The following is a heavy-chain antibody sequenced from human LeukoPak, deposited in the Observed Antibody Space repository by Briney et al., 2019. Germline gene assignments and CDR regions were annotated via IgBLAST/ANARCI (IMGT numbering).Heavy chain of an antibody. V-gene: IGHV4-31*03. J-gene: IGHJ4*02. D-gene: IGHD3-22*01. CDR3: ARDLNYDSSGGFDY. Sequence: SETLSLTCTVSGGSISSGGYYWSWIRQHPGKGLEWIGYIYYSGSTSYNPSLKSRLTISVDTSKNQFSLKLSSVTAADTAVYYCARDLNYDSSGGFDYWGQGTLVTVSS. CDR2: IYYSGST. CDR1: GGSISSGGYY.